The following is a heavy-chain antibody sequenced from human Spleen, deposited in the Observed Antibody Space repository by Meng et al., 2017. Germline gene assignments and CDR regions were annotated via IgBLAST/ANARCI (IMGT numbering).Heavy chain of an antibody. J-gene: IGHJ3*02. D-gene: IGHD3-22*01. CDR1: GFTFTTYN. CDR3: ASYDYFDSNADDAFDI. CDR2: INAGNGNT. V-gene: IGHV1-3*01. Sequence: ASVKVSCKASGFTFTTYNVHWVRLAPGQRFEWMGWINAGNGNTKYSQKFQGRLTITTDTSASTTYMELNSLGSEDTAVYCCASYDYFDSNADDAFDIWGQGTVVTVSS.